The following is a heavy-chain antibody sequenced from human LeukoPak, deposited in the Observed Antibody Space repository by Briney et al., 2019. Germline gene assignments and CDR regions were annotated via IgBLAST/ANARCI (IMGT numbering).Heavy chain of an antibody. D-gene: IGHD2-2*01. V-gene: IGHV1-18*01. J-gene: IGHJ4*02. CDR3: ASGHYCSSTSCQEYYFDY. CDR1: GYTFTSYG. Sequence: ASVKVSCKASGYTFTSYGISWVRQAPGQGLEWMGWISADNGNTNYAQKLQGRVTMTTDTSTSTAYMELRSLRSDDTAVYYCASGHYCSSTSCQEYYFDYWGQGTLVTVSS. CDR2: ISADNGNT.